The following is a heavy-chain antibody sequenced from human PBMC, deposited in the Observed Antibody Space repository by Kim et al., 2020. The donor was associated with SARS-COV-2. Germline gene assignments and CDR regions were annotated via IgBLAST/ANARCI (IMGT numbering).Heavy chain of an antibody. CDR3: AKDSCFYSSGCGAFDI. J-gene: IGHJ3*02. D-gene: IGHD6-19*01. CDR2: ISGSGGST. CDR1: GFTFSSYA. V-gene: IGHV3-23*01. Sequence: GGSLRLSCAASGFTFSSYAMSWVRQAPGKGLEWVSAISGSGGSTYYADSVKGRFTISRDNSKNTLYLQMNSLRAEDTAVYYCAKDSCFYSSGCGAFDIWGQGTMVTVSS.